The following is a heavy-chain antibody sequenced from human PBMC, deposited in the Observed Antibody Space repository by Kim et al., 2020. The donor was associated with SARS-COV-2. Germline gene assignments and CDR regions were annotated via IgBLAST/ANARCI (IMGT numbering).Heavy chain of an antibody. D-gene: IGHD2-2*02. CDR1: GYTFTSYG. CDR3: ARHRDVYCSSTSCYTEYFQH. V-gene: IGHV1-18*04. J-gene: IGHJ1*01. Sequence: ASVKVSCKASGYTFTSYGISWVRQAPGQGLEWMGWISAYNGNTNYAQKLQGRVTMTTDTSTSTAYMELRSLRSDDTAVYYCARHRDVYCSSTSCYTEYFQHWGQGTLVTVSS. CDR2: ISAYNGNT.